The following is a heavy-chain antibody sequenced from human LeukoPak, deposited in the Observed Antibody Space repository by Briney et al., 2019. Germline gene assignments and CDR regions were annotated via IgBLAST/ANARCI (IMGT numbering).Heavy chain of an antibody. CDR2: IYSGGST. J-gene: IGHJ4*02. Sequence: GGSLRLSCAASGFTVSSNYMSWVRQAPGKGLEWVSVIYSGGSTYYADSVKGRFTISRDNSKSTLYIQMNSLRAEDTAVYYCAKKTPSSGYFDYWGQGTLVTVSS. D-gene: IGHD3-22*01. CDR3: AKKTPSSGYFDY. CDR1: GFTVSSNY. V-gene: IGHV3-53*01.